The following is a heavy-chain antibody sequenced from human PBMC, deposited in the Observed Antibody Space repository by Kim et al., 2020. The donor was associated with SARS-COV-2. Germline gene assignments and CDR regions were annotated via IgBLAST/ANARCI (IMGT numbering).Heavy chain of an antibody. V-gene: IGHV1-18*01. D-gene: IGHD1-7*01. J-gene: IGHJ6*01. CDR1: GYTFTSQG. CDR2: ISPLNGKT. CDR3: ARDGGITRGIDV. Sequence: ASVKVSCKASGYTFTSQGINWVRQAPGQGPEWMGWISPLNGKTKFAQKFQGRVVMTRETSTTTVEMELRSLTSDDTAAYYCARDGGITRGIDVWGQGTPV.